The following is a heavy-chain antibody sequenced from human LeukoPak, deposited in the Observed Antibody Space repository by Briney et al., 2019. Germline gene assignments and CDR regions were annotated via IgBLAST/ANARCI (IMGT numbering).Heavy chain of an antibody. V-gene: IGHV1-8*01. Sequence: ASVKVSCKASGYTFTSYDINWVRQATGQGLEWMGWMNPNSGNTGYAQKFQGRVTMTRNTSISTAYLQWSSLKASDTAMYYCARHSDSSGDNYWGQGTLVTVSS. CDR3: ARHSDSSGDNY. D-gene: IGHD6-19*01. CDR1: GYTFTSYD. J-gene: IGHJ4*02. CDR2: MNPNSGNT.